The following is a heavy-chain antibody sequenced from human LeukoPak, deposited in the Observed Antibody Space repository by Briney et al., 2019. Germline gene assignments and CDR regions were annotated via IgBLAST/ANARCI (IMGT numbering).Heavy chain of an antibody. V-gene: IGHV3-30*18. CDR1: GFTFSNYG. J-gene: IGHJ4*02. D-gene: IGHD3-10*01. CDR3: AQDLYGS. Sequence: GRSLRLSCAASGFTFSNYGMHWVRQAPGKGLEWVAVISYDGSIKYYADSVKGRFTISRDNSKNTLYLQMNSLRVEDTAVYYCAQDLYGSGGQGTLVIVSS. CDR2: ISYDGSIK.